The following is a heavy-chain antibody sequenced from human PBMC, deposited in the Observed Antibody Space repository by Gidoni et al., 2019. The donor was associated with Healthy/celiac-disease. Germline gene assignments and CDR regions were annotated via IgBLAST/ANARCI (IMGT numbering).Heavy chain of an antibody. D-gene: IGHD3-22*01. CDR1: GFTFSSYS. CDR3: ARALYYYDSSGPRDDY. V-gene: IGHV3-21*01. J-gene: IGHJ4*02. CDR2: ISSSSSYI. Sequence: EVQLVESGGGLVKPGGSLRLSCAASGFTFSSYSMNWVRQAPGKGLEWVSSISSSSSYIYYADSVKGRFTISRDNAKNSLYLQMNSLRAEDTAVYYCARALYYYDSSGPRDDYWGQGTLVTVSS.